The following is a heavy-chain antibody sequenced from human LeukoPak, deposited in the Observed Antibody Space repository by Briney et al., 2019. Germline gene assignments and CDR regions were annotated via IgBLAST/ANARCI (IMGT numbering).Heavy chain of an antibody. Sequence: GGSLRLSCAASGFIFSSYSMNWVRQAPGKGLEWVSAISGSGGSTYYADSVKGRFTISRDNSKNTLYLQMNSLRAEDTAVYYCAMGQWLVPFDYWGQGTLVTVSS. CDR1: GFIFSSYS. V-gene: IGHV3-23*01. CDR3: AMGQWLVPFDY. J-gene: IGHJ4*02. D-gene: IGHD6-19*01. CDR2: ISGSGGST.